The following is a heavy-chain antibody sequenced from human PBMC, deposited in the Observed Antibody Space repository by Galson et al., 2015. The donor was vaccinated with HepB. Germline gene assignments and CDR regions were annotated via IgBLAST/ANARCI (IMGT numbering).Heavy chain of an antibody. J-gene: IGHJ4*02. CDR2: AYYRSKWYN. Sequence: CAISGDSVSSNSAAWNWIRQSPSRGLEWLGRAYYRSKWYNDYAVSVKSRITINPDTSENQFSLQLNSVTPEDTAVYYCALEGWLVRGGFDYWGQGTLVTVSS. CDR1: GDSVSSNSAA. D-gene: IGHD6-19*01. CDR3: ALEGWLVRGGFDY. V-gene: IGHV6-1*01.